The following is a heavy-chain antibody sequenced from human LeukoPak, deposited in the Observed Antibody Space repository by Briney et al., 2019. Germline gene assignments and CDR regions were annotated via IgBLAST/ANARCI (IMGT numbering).Heavy chain of an antibody. CDR1: GFTFSNSA. J-gene: IGHJ4*01. D-gene: IGHD6-19*01. CDR3: AKGIYSSGWSYFDC. CDR2: LSGSGITT. Sequence: GGSLRLSCAASGFTFSNSAMSWVRQAPGKGLEWVSTLSGSGITTYYADSVKGRFTISRDNSKNTLYLQMNSLRAEDTAVYYCAKGIYSSGWSYFDCWGHGTLVTISS. V-gene: IGHV3-23*01.